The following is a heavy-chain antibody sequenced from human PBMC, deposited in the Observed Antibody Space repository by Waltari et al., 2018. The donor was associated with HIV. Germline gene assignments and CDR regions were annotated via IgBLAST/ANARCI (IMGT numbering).Heavy chain of an antibody. CDR2: MNPNSGNT. D-gene: IGHD4-17*01. V-gene: IGHV1-8*01. CDR3: ARGPQDYPKYYFDY. J-gene: IGHJ4*02. Sequence: QVQLVQSGAEVKKPGASVKVSCKASGYTFTSYDINWVRQATGQGLEWLGWMNPNSGNTGYSQRFQGRVTMTSNTSISTAYMELSSLRSEDTAVYFCARGPQDYPKYYFDYWGQGTLVTVSS. CDR1: GYTFTSYD.